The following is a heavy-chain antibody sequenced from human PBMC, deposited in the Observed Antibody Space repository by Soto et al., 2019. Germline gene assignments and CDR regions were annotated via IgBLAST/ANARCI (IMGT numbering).Heavy chain of an antibody. CDR1: GYTFTSYY. D-gene: IGHD2-2*01. CDR2: IKPSGGGT. V-gene: IGHV1-46*03. J-gene: IGHJ4*02. Sequence: ASVKVSCKASGYTFTSYYMHWVRQAPGQGLEWMGNIKPSGGGTTYAQKFQGRVTITRDTSTSTVYKEMSSLRSEDTAVYYCAREMPSTYYFDYWGQGALVTVSS. CDR3: AREMPSTYYFDY.